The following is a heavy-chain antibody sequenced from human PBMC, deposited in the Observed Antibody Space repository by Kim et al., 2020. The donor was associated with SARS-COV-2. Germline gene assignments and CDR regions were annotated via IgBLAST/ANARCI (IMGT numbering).Heavy chain of an antibody. CDR2: IGGSGGAT. CDR3: AKRGPGGNKEFDY. CDR1: GFTFSSYG. V-gene: IGHV3-23*01. Sequence: GGSLRLSCAASGFTFSSYGMSWVRQALGKGLEWVSTIGGSGGATSYADSVKGRFTISRDNSKDTLFLQMNSLRDEDTALYYGAKRGPGGNKEFDYWGQGT. D-gene: IGHD2-15*01. J-gene: IGHJ4*02.